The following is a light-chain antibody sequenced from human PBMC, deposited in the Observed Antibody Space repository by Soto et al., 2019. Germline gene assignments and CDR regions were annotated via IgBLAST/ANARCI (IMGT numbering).Light chain of an antibody. J-gene: IGKJ1*01. V-gene: IGKV1-5*01. CDR2: DAS. CDR1: QSISSW. CDR3: QQYNSYSPT. Sequence: DIQMTQSPSTLSAPVGDRVTITCRASQSISSWLAWYQQKPGKAPKLLIYDASSLESGVPSRFSGSGSGTEFTLTISSLQPDDFATYYCQQYNSYSPTLGHGTKVDIK.